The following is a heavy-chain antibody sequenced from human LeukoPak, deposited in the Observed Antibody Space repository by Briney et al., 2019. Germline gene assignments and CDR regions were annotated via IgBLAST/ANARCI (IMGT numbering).Heavy chain of an antibody. CDR1: GFTFSYYW. Sequence: GGSLRLSCAASGFTFSYYWMHWVRQAPGKGLVWVSRINSDGSSTNHADSVKGRSTISRDNAKNSLYLQMNSLRAEDTAVYYCARGGTVITPFDYWGQGTLVTVSS. J-gene: IGHJ4*02. D-gene: IGHD2-15*01. V-gene: IGHV3-74*01. CDR3: ARGGTVITPFDY. CDR2: INSDGSST.